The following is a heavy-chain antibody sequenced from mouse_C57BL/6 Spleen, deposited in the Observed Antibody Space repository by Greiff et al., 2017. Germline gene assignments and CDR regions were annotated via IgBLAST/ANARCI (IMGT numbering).Heavy chain of an antibody. CDR1: GFNFKNTY. CDR3: ARSGFTTDPGDY. V-gene: IGHV14-3*01. Sequence: EVQLQQSVAELVRPGASVKLSCTASGFNFKNTYMHWVKQRPEQGLEWIGRIDPANGNTKYAPKFQGKATITADTSSNTAYLQLSSLTSEDTAIYYCARSGFTTDPGDYWGQGTTLTVSS. D-gene: IGHD1-1*01. J-gene: IGHJ2*01. CDR2: IDPANGNT.